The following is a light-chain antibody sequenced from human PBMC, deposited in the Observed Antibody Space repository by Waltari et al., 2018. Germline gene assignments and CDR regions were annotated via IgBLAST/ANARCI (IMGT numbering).Light chain of an antibody. J-gene: IGKJ1*01. CDR1: QSVSRY. V-gene: IGKV3-20*01. CDR3: QKYGRLPAT. CDR2: EVS. Sequence: EVVLMQSRGTLSLSPLERATLSCRTSQSVSRYLAWYQQKPGQAPRLLIYEVSSRATGIPDRFSGSGSGTDFSLTISRLEPEDFAVYYCQKYGRLPATFGQGTKVEIK.